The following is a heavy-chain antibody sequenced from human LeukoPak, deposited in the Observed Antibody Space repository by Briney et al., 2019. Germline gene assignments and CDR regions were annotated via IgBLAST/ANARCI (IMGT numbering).Heavy chain of an antibody. CDR1: GGSISSSSYY. CDR2: IYYSGST. J-gene: IGHJ2*01. D-gene: IGHD2-2*01. V-gene: IGHV4-39*01. CDR3: ARQYCSSTSRWYFDL. Sequence: SETLSLTCTVSGGSISSSSYYWGWIRQPPGKGLEWIGSIYYSGSTYYNPSLKSRVTISVNTSMNQFSLNMSSVTAADTAVYYCARQYCSSTSRWYFDLWGRGTLVTVSS.